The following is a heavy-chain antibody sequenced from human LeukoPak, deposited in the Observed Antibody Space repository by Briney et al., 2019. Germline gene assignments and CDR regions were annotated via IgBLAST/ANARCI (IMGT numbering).Heavy chain of an antibody. J-gene: IGHJ6*02. Sequence: PSETLSLTCAVYGGPFSGYYWSWIRQPPGKGLEWIGEINHSGSTNYNPSLKSRVTISVDTSKNQFSLKLSSVTAADTAVYYCARAPDPTIHSGMDVWGQGTTVTVSS. D-gene: IGHD4/OR15-4a*01. CDR2: INHSGST. V-gene: IGHV4-34*01. CDR3: ARAPDPTIHSGMDV. CDR1: GGPFSGYY.